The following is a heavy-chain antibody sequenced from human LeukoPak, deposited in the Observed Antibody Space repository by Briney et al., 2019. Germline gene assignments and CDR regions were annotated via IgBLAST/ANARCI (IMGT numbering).Heavy chain of an antibody. V-gene: IGHV3-21*01. CDR2: ISSSSGYL. CDR3: AKALRDYDFWSGYSPPDY. J-gene: IGHJ4*02. Sequence: GGSLRLSCAASGFTFGSYSLNWVRQAPGKGLEWVSSISSSSGYLYYADSVKGRFTISRDNAKNSLYLQMNSLRAEDTAVYYCAKALRDYDFWSGYSPPDYWGQGTLVTVSS. D-gene: IGHD3-3*01. CDR1: GFTFGSYS.